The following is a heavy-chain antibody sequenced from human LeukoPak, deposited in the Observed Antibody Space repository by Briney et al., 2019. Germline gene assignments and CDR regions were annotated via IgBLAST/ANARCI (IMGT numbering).Heavy chain of an antibody. Sequence: GESLKISGKGSGYSFTTYCIGWVHQMPGKGLDGMGGIYPFYSDHRYRQYFQGEVTISADKSISTAYLQWNSLKASDTAMYYCARHVSPFVAATGRGNYFDYWGQGTLVTVSS. CDR3: ARHVSPFVAATGRGNYFDY. V-gene: IGHV5-51*07. J-gene: IGHJ4*02. CDR2: IYPFYSDH. D-gene: IGHD6-13*01. CDR1: GYSFTTYC.